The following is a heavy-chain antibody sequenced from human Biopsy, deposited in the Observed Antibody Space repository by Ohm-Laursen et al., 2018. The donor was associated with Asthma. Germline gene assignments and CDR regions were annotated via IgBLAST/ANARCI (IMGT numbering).Heavy chain of an antibody. CDR3: ARERAGVLGSYNGMDV. CDR2: VTYDGISQ. V-gene: IGHV3-30*03. J-gene: IGHJ6*02. CDR1: GFTFSNYG. Sequence: SLRLSCAASGFTFSNYGMHWVRQVAGKGLDWVAVVTYDGISQYYAGSVKGRFTISRDNSRNTLNLQMNSVRPDDTAVYFCARERAGVLGSYNGMDVWGPGTTVNGSS. D-gene: IGHD2-8*01.